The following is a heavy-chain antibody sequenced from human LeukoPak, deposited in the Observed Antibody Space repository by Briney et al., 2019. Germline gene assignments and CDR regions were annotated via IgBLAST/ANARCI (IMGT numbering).Heavy chain of an antibody. D-gene: IGHD4-17*01. Sequence: GGSLRLSCAASGFTFSSYSRNWVRQPPGKGLEWISYISSSSSTIYYADSVKGRFTISRDNAKNSLYLQMNSLRAEDTAVYYCARDLPVDYWGQGTLVTVSS. CDR3: ARDLPVDY. J-gene: IGHJ4*02. CDR2: ISSSSSTI. V-gene: IGHV3-48*01. CDR1: GFTFSSYS.